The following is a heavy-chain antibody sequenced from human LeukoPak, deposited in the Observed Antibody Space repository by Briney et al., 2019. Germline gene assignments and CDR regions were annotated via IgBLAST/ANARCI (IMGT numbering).Heavy chain of an antibody. D-gene: IGHD1-26*01. CDR1: GGTFSSYA. Sequence: SVKVSCKASGGTFSSYAINWVRQAPGQGPEWMGGIIPIFGRANYAQKFQGRVTMTTDESTSTAYMELSSLRSEDTAVYYCARVFARSGEISGSYFYFWGQGTLVTVSS. J-gene: IGHJ4*02. CDR3: ARVFARSGEISGSYFYF. CDR2: IIPIFGRA. V-gene: IGHV1-69*05.